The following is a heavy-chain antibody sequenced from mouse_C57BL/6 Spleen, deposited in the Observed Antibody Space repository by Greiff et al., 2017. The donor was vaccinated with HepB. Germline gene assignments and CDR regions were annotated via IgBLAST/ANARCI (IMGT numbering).Heavy chain of an antibody. D-gene: IGHD1-1*01. CDR3: TRTTVVRDYAMDY. CDR1: GYTFTSYW. V-gene: IGHV1-5*01. Sequence: EVQVVESGTVLARPGASVKMSCKTSGYTFTSYWMHWVKQRPGQGLEWIGAIYPGNSDTSYNQKFKGKAKLTAVTSASTAYMELSSLTNEDSAVYYCTRTTVVRDYAMDYWGQGTSVTVSS. CDR2: IYPGNSDT. J-gene: IGHJ4*01.